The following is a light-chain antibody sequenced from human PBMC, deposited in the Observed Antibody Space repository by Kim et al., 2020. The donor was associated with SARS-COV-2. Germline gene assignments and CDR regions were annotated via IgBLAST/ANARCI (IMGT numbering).Light chain of an antibody. CDR1: SSDVGGYNY. CDR3: SSYASSSTYV. CDR2: DVS. V-gene: IGLV2-14*01. J-gene: IGLJ1*01. Sequence: QSALTQPASVSGSPGQSITISCTGTSSDVGGYNYVSWYQQHPGKAPKVMIYDVSKRPSGVSNRFSGSKSGNTASLTISGLQPEDGADYYCSSYASSSTYVFGIGTKVIVL.